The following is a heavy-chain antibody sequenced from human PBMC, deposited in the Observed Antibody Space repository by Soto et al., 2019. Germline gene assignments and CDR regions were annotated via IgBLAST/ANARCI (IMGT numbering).Heavy chain of an antibody. J-gene: IGHJ5*02. V-gene: IGHV2-5*01. CDR2: IFWNDDK. CDR1: GFSLTTSGVG. CDR3: AHSFSSSLVYYDSSASSWWFGP. Sequence: QITLEESGPMLLKPKQTLTLTCTFSGFSLTTSGVGVGWIRQPPGKAREWLALIFWNDDKRYNPSLKTRLSISKDTSKNQVVLTLTNVDPVDTATYFCAHSFSSSLVYYDSSASSWWFGPWGQGTLVTLSS. D-gene: IGHD3-22*01.